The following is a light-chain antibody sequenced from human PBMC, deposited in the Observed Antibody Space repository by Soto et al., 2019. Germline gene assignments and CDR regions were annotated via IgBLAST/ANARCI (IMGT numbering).Light chain of an antibody. Sequence: AIQMTQSPSSLSASVGDTVTFTCRASQAIRNDLVWFQQRPGKPPKLLIYGISILQTGVPSRFSGSGSGTDFTLTISGLQPEDFATYYCLHDALFPYSFGQGTRLEI. CDR2: GIS. V-gene: IGKV1-6*01. CDR3: LHDALFPYS. CDR1: QAIRND. J-gene: IGKJ2*03.